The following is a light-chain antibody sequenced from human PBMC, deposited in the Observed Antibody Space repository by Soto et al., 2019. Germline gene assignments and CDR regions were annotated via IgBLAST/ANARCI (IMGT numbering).Light chain of an antibody. CDR1: QSVSSN. CDR3: QQYNNWPPWT. CDR2: GAS. V-gene: IGKV3-15*01. J-gene: IGKJ1*01. Sequence: EIVMTQSPATLSVSPGERATLSCRASQSVSSNLAWYQQKPGQAPRHLIYGASTRATGIPARLSGSGSGTEFTLTISSLQSEEFAVYYCQQYNNWPPWTFGQGTKVEIK.